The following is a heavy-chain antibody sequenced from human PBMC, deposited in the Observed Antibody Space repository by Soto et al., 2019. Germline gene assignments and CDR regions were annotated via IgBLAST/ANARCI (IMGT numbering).Heavy chain of an antibody. V-gene: IGHV1-18*01. CDR2: ISAYNGNT. CDR3: ARVGYGSGSYYPVEYYYYGMDV. J-gene: IGHJ6*02. Sequence: ASVKASCKASGYTFTSYGISWVRQAPGQGLEWMGWISAYNGNTNYAQKLQGRVTMTTDTSTSTAYMELRSLRSDDTAVYYCARVGYGSGSYYPVEYYYYGMDVWGQGTTVTVSS. D-gene: IGHD3-10*01. CDR1: GYTFTSYG.